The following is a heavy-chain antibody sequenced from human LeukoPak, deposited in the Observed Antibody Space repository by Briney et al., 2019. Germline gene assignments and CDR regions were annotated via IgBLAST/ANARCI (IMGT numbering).Heavy chain of an antibody. J-gene: IGHJ4*02. CDR2: MHSSGTT. D-gene: IGHD1-1*01. CDR3: ARGVYNDFFDY. CDR1: GGSMSRFY. V-gene: IGHV4-59*01. Sequence: PSETLSLTCTVSGGSMSRFYWSWIRQPPGKGLEWIRHMHSSGTTNYNPSLQSRVTISVDTSKNEFSLRLSSVTSTDTAVYYCARGVYNDFFDYWGQGTLVTVSS.